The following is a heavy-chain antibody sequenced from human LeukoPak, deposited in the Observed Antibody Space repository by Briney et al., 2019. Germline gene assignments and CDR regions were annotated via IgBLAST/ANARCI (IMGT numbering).Heavy chain of an antibody. D-gene: IGHD6-25*01. CDR2: DYHSGST. CDR1: GHSISSGYY. Sequence: SETLSLTCTVSGHSISSGYYWGWIRRPPGKGLERIGTDYHSGSTYYSLPLKSRITISVDTAKNQFSLRLNSVNAADTAVYYCARGKGIAADSDWFDPWGQGTLVTVSS. J-gene: IGHJ5*02. V-gene: IGHV4-38-2*02. CDR3: ARGKGIAADSDWFDP.